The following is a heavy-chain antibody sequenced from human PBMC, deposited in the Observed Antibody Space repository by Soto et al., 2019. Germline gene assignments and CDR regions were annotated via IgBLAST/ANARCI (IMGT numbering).Heavy chain of an antibody. D-gene: IGHD3-3*01. V-gene: IGHV4-31*03. CDR3: ARVGFLEWLPTGWFDP. CDR2: IYYSGST. CDR1: GGSISSGGYY. Sequence: PSETLSLTCTASGGSISSGGYYWSWIRQHPGKGLEWIGYIYYSGSTYYNPSLKSRVTISVYTSKNQFSLKLSSVTAADTAVYYCARVGFLEWLPTGWFDPWGQGTLVTVSS. J-gene: IGHJ5*02.